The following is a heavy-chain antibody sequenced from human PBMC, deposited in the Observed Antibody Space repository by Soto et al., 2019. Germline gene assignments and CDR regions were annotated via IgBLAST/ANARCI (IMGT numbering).Heavy chain of an antibody. CDR1: GGSFSGYQ. CDR2: INHSGTT. D-gene: IGHD1-1*01. Sequence: QVQLQQWGAGLLKSSETLSLTCGVYGGSFSGYQWNWIRQSPEQGLEWIGEINHSGTTKYNPSLESRINLSVDTSKKQFSLKMFSVTAADTAIYYCARGWRFDPWGQGTQVTVSS. J-gene: IGHJ5*02. V-gene: IGHV4-34*01. CDR3: ARGWRFDP.